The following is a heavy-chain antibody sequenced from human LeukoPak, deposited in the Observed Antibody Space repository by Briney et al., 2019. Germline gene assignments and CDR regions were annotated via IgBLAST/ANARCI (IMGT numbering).Heavy chain of an antibody. CDR1: GFTFSGSA. CDR3: TRHNYYEDGFDY. Sequence: GGSLRLSCAASGFTFSGSAMHWVRRASGKGLEWVGRIRSKANIYATSYAASVKGRFTISRDDSKNTAYLQMNSLKTEDTAVYYCTRHNYYEDGFDYWGQGTLVTVSS. D-gene: IGHD3-22*01. CDR2: IRSKANIYAT. J-gene: IGHJ4*02. V-gene: IGHV3-73*01.